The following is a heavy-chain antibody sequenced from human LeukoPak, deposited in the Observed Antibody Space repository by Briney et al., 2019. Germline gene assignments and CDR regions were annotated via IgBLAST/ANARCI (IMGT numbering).Heavy chain of an antibody. CDR1: DGSMSSYY. CDR3: ARRSATATYFDY. Sequence: PSETLSLTCTVSDGSMSSYYWSWIRQPAGKGLEWIGRIRTSGNTNYNPSLASRVTMSVDTSKNQLSLKLSSVTAADTAVYYCARRSATATYFDYWGQGTLVTVSS. J-gene: IGHJ4*02. V-gene: IGHV4-4*07. CDR2: IRTSGNT. D-gene: IGHD2-15*01.